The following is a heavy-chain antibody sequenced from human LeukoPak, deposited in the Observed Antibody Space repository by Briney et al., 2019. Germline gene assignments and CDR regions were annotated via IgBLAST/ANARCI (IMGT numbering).Heavy chain of an antibody. CDR2: INPSGGST. D-gene: IGHD3-10*01. Sequence: GASVKVSCKTSGYSFTDYYMHWVRQAPGQGLEWMGIINPSGGSTSYAQKFQGRVTMTRDMSTSTVYMELSSLRSEDTAVYYCARDVTRTGRMVRGVIIFAFDIWGQGTMVTVSS. CDR3: ARDVTRTGRMVRGVIIFAFDI. V-gene: IGHV1-46*01. CDR1: GYSFTDYY. J-gene: IGHJ3*02.